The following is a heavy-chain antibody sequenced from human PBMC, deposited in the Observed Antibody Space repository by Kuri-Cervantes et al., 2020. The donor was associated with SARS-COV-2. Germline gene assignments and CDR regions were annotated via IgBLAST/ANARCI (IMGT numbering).Heavy chain of an antibody. J-gene: IGHJ3*01. Sequence: ASVKVSCKAPETTFPNYDINWVRQAPGKGLEWMGGFDPEDGETIYAQKFQGRVTMTEDTSTDTAYMELSSLSFEDTAIYYCARDSGDWNPDGLDLWGQGTLVTVSS. CDR1: ETTFPNYD. V-gene: IGHV1-24*01. CDR2: FDPEDGET. D-gene: IGHD1-1*01. CDR3: ARDSGDWNPDGLDL.